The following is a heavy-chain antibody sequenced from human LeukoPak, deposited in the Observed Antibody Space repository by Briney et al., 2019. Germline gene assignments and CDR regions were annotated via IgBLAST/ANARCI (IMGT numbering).Heavy chain of an antibody. CDR1: GFTFSTYN. V-gene: IGHV3-21*01. Sequence: GGSLRLSCAASGFTFSTYNMNWVRLAPGKGLEWVSSISSSSSYIYYADSVKGRFTISRDNAKNSLYLQMNSLRAEDTAVYYCATWGQQLVRFDYWGQGTLVIVSS. J-gene: IGHJ4*02. CDR3: ATWGQQLVRFDY. CDR2: ISSSSSYI. D-gene: IGHD6-13*01.